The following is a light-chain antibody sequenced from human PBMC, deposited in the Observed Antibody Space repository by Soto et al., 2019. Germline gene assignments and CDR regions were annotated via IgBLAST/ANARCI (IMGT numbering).Light chain of an antibody. CDR2: DVG. J-gene: IGLJ1*01. CDR1: SSDVGGYNY. CDR3: SSYTTSSTYV. Sequence: LTQPASVSGSPGQSITISCTGTSSDVGGYNYVSWYQQHPGKAPKLMIYDVGNRPSGVSNRFSGSKSGNTASLTISVLQAEDEADYYCSSYTTSSTYVFGTGTKVTVL. V-gene: IGLV2-14*01.